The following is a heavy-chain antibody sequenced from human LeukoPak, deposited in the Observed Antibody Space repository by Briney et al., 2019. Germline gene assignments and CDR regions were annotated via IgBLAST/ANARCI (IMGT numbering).Heavy chain of an antibody. CDR2: ISYDGSNK. CDR1: GFTFSSYA. Sequence: GGSLRLSCAASGFTFSSYAMHWVRQAPGKGLEWVAVISYDGSNKYYADSVEGRFTISRDNSKNTLYLQMNSLRAEDTAVYYCARAGARSGWYRGHYYYGMDVWGQGTTVTVSS. CDR3: ARAGARSGWYRGHYYYGMDV. J-gene: IGHJ6*02. D-gene: IGHD6-19*01. V-gene: IGHV3-30-3*01.